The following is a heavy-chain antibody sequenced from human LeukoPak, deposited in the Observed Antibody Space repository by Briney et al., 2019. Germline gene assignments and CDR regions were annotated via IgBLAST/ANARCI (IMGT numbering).Heavy chain of an antibody. CDR3: ATVLQLWESNWFDP. Sequence: GASVKVSCKVSGYTLTELSMHWVRQAPGKGLEWMGGFDPEDGETIYAQKFQGRVTMIEDTSTDTAYMELSSLRSEDTAVYYCATVLQLWESNWFDPWGQGTLVTVSS. J-gene: IGHJ5*02. CDR1: GYTLTELS. D-gene: IGHD5-18*01. CDR2: FDPEDGET. V-gene: IGHV1-24*01.